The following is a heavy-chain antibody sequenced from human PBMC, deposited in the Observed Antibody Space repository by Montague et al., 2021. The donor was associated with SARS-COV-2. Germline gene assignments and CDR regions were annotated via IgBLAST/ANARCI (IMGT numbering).Heavy chain of an antibody. CDR1: GFTFSSYW. Sequence: SLRLSCAASGFTFSSYWMSWVRQAPGKGLEWVANIKQDGSEKYYVDSVKGRFTISRDNAKNSLYLQMNSPRAEDTAVYYCARMYSSGWYENDAFDIWGQGTMVTVSS. CDR3: ARMYSSGWYENDAFDI. V-gene: IGHV3-7*01. CDR2: IKQDGSEK. J-gene: IGHJ3*02. D-gene: IGHD6-19*01.